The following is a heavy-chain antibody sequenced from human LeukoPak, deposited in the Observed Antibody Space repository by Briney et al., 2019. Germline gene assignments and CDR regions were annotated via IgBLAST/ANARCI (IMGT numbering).Heavy chain of an antibody. Sequence: ASVNVSCKASGYIFTSYGISWVRQAPGQGLEWMGWISAYNGNTNYAQKLQGRVTMTTDTSTSTAYMELRSLRSDDTAVYYCARIVAGWYDFWSGIGYFDYWGQGTLVTVSS. D-gene: IGHD3-3*01. CDR2: ISAYNGNT. J-gene: IGHJ4*02. CDR1: GYIFTSYG. V-gene: IGHV1-18*01. CDR3: ARIVAGWYDFWSGIGYFDY.